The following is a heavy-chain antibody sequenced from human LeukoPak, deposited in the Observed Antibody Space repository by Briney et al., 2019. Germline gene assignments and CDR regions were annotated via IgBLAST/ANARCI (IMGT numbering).Heavy chain of an antibody. V-gene: IGHV3-73*01. CDR3: TRHVLATLVTGPYYYYGMDV. CDR2: IRSKANSYAT. CDR1: GFTFSGSA. D-gene: IGHD4-23*01. Sequence: GGSLKLSCAASGFTFSGSAMHWVRHASGKGLEWVGRIRSKANSYATAYAASVKGRFTISRDDSKNTAYLQMNSLKTEDTAVYYCTRHVLATLVTGPYYYYGMDVWGQGTTVTVSS. J-gene: IGHJ6*02.